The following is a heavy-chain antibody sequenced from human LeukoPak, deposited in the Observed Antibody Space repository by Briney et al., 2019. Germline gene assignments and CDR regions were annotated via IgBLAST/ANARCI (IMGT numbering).Heavy chain of an antibody. D-gene: IGHD2-8*01. CDR3: ASMAMAPPNDAFDI. CDR1: GYTFTSYG. CDR2: ISAYNGNT. J-gene: IGHJ3*02. V-gene: IGHV1-18*01. Sequence: ASVKVSCKASGYTFTSYGISWVRQAPGQGLEWMGWISAYNGNTNYAQKLQGRVTMTTDTSTSTAYMELRSLRSDDTAVYYCASMAMAPPNDAFDIWGQGTMVTVSS.